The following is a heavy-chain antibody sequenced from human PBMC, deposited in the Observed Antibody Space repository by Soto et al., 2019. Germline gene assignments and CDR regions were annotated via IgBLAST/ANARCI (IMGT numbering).Heavy chain of an antibody. CDR2: ISSSGSTV. CDR3: ARVWAYAYYYYGMDV. Sequence: GGSLRLSCAASGFTFSSYEMNWVRQAPGKGLEWVSYISSSGSTVYYADSVKGRFTISRDNAKNSLYLQMNSLRAEDTAVYYCARVWAYAYYYYGMDVWGQGTTVTVSS. J-gene: IGHJ6*02. CDR1: GFTFSSYE. D-gene: IGHD1-26*01. V-gene: IGHV3-48*03.